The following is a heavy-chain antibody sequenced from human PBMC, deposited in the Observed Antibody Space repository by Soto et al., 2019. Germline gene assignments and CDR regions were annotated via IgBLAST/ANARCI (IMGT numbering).Heavy chain of an antibody. CDR3: ARGSLGELSLPNFDY. CDR2: IIPIFGTA. J-gene: IGHJ4*02. V-gene: IGHV1-69*13. D-gene: IGHD3-16*02. Sequence: ASVKVSCKASGCTFSSYAISWVRQAPGQGLEWMGGIIPIFGTANYAQKFQGRVTITADESTSTAYMELSSLRSEDTAVYYCARGSLGELSLPNFDYWGQGTLVSVSS. CDR1: GCTFSSYA.